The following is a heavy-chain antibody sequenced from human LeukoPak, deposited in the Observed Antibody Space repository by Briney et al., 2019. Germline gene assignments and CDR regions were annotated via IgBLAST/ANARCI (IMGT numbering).Heavy chain of an antibody. V-gene: IGHV3-21*01. CDR3: ARDGAIGGYDFDC. CDR2: ITSTSTYI. CDR1: GFIFSSYT. Sequence: GGSLRLSCAASGFIFSSYTMNWVRQAPGKGLEWVSSITSTSTYIYYADSMKGRFTISRDNAKNSLYLQMNSLRAEDTAVYYCARDGAIGGYDFDCWGQGTLVTVSS. J-gene: IGHJ4*02. D-gene: IGHD1-26*01.